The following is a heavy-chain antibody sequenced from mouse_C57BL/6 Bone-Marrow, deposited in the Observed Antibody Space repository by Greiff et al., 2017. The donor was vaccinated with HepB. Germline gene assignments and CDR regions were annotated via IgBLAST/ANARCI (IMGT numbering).Heavy chain of an antibody. CDR3: ARRYGNYGFAY. Sequence: EVNVVESGGGLVKPGGSLKLSCAASGFTFSSYALSWVRQTPEKRLEWVATISDGGSYTYYPDNVKGRFTISRDNAKNNLYLQMSHLKSEDTAMYYCARRYGNYGFAYWGQGTLVTGSA. CDR2: ISDGGSYT. CDR1: GFTFSSYA. J-gene: IGHJ3*01. V-gene: IGHV5-4*03. D-gene: IGHD2-1*01.